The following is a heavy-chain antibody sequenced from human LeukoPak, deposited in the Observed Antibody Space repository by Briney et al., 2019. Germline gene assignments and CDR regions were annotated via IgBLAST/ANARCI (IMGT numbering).Heavy chain of an antibody. Sequence: SETLSLTCTVSGGSISSYYWSWIRQPPGKGLEWIGYIYYSGSTNYNPSLKSRVTISVDTSKNQFSLKLSSVTAADTAVYYCARAEGSGSYFYDYWGQGTLVTVSS. CDR1: GGSISSYY. CDR2: IYYSGST. V-gene: IGHV4-59*12. D-gene: IGHD1-26*01. CDR3: ARAEGSGSYFYDY. J-gene: IGHJ4*02.